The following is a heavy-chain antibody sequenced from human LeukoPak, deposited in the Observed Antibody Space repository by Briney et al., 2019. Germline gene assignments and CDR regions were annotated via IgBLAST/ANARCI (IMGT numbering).Heavy chain of an antibody. Sequence: SETLSLTCTVSGGSISSYYWSWIRQPPGKGLEWIGYIYYSGSTNYNPSLKSRVTISVDTSKNQFSLTLSSVTAADTAVYYCARYTPSSSGWFGSGDYYYMDVWGKGTTVTVSS. CDR1: GGSISSYY. CDR2: IYYSGST. D-gene: IGHD6-19*01. CDR3: ARYTPSSSGWFGSGDYYYMDV. J-gene: IGHJ6*03. V-gene: IGHV4-59*01.